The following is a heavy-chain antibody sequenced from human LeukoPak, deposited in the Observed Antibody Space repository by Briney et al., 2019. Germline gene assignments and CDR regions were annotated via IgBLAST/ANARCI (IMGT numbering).Heavy chain of an antibody. CDR2: IYYSGST. V-gene: IGHV4-61*01. J-gene: IGHJ6*02. CDR1: GGSFSSGSYY. D-gene: IGHD2-15*01. Sequence: PSETLSLTCTVSGGSFSSGSYYWSWIRQPPGKGLEWIGYIYYSGSTNYNPSLKSRVTISVDTSKNQFSLKLSSVTAADTAVYYCARDWGLGYCSGGSCYSYYYGMDVWGQGTTVTVSS. CDR3: ARDWGLGYCSGGSCYSYYYGMDV.